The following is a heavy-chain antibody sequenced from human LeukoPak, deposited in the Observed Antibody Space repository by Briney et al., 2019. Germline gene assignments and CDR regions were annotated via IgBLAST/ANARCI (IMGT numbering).Heavy chain of an antibody. J-gene: IGHJ4*02. CDR1: GFTFSSYA. Sequence: GGSLRLSCAASGFTFSSYAMSWVRQAPGKGLEWVSAISGSGGSTYYADSVKGRFTISRDNSKNTLYLQMNSLRAEDTAVYYCAKDSTRRPLAAAGTTFDYWGQGTLVTVSS. CDR2: ISGSGGST. CDR3: AKDSTRRPLAAAGTTFDY. D-gene: IGHD6-13*01. V-gene: IGHV3-23*01.